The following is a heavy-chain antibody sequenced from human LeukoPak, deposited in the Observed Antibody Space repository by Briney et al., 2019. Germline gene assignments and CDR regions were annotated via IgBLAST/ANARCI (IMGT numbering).Heavy chain of an antibody. Sequence: PSETLSLTCAVSGYSISSGYYWGWIRQPPGKGLEWIGYIYYSGSTYYNPSLKSRVTISVDTSKNQFSLKLSSVTAADTAVYYCARDLDSSGYYYPWGQGTLVTVSS. V-gene: IGHV4-38-2*02. CDR3: ARDLDSSGYYYP. CDR1: GYSISSGYY. CDR2: IYYSGST. J-gene: IGHJ5*02. D-gene: IGHD3-22*01.